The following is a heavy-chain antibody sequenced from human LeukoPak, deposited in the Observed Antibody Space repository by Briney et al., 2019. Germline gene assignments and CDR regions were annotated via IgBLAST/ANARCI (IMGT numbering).Heavy chain of an antibody. CDR2: INPNNGGT. V-gene: IGHV1-18*04. CDR3: ARKEPGSAPKAELLFDP. CDR1: GYTFMDYL. D-gene: IGHD3-10*01. Sequence: EASVKVSCKASGYTFMDYLIHWVRQAPGQGLACMRWINPNNGGTNYAQKLQGRVTMTTDTSTSTAYMELRSLRSDDTAVYYCARKEPGSAPKAELLFDPWGQGTLVTVSS. J-gene: IGHJ5*02.